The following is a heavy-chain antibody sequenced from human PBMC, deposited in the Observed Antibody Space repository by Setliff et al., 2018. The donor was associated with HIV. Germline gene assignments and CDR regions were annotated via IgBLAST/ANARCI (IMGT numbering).Heavy chain of an antibody. J-gene: IGHJ6*02. Sequence: GGSLRLSCAASGFTFEDYGMSWVRQVPGKGLEWVSGISWSGGGTGYAASVKGRFTISRDDAKNSLYLQMSSLRVEDTALYFCARSFPYYYESGSVYAMDVWGLGTTVTVSS. V-gene: IGHV3-20*04. CDR2: ISWSGGGT. D-gene: IGHD3-22*01. CDR3: ARSFPYYYESGSVYAMDV. CDR1: GFTFEDYG.